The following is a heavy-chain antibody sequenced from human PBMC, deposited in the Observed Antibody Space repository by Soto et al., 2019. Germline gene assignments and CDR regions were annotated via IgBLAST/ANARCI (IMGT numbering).Heavy chain of an antibody. J-gene: IGHJ4*02. CDR2: IIPIFGTA. CDR3: ARVVVGATTAYYFDY. CDR1: GGTFSSYA. D-gene: IGHD1-26*01. Sequence: QVQLVQSGAEVKKPGSSVKVSCKASGGTFSSYAISWVRQAPGQGLEWMGEIIPIFGTANYAQKFQGRVTITADESTSTAYMELSSLRSEDTAVYYCARVVVGATTAYYFDYWGQGTLVTVSS. V-gene: IGHV1-69*01.